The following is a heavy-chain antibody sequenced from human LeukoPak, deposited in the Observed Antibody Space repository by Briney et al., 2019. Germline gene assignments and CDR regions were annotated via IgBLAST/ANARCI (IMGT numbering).Heavy chain of an antibody. CDR2: ITGDGDT. D-gene: IGHD5-12*01. J-gene: IGHJ4*02. CDR3: AKDAPSWLRAEGDY. Sequence: GGSLRLSCAASGFTFSNYAMAWVRQAPGKGLEWVSVITGDGDTSYADSVKGRFTISRDNSKNTLYLQMNSLRAEDTAVYYCAKDAPSWLRAEGDYWGQGTLVTVSS. V-gene: IGHV3-23*01. CDR1: GFTFSNYA.